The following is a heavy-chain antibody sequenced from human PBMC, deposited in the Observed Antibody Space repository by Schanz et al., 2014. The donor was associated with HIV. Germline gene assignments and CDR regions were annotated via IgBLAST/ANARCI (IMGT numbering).Heavy chain of an antibody. CDR1: GGSFRGYY. CDR3: ARGDFGGNSVDY. CDR2: IRHTGGT. D-gene: IGHD2-21*02. Sequence: QVQLQQWGAGLLKPSETLSLTCAVYGGSFRGYYWTWIRQFPGMGLEWIGKIRHTGGTNYNPSLKSRVTMSVDTSKNQFSLKLRSVIAADTAVYFCARGDFGGNSVDYWGHGNLVTVSS. J-gene: IGHJ4*01. V-gene: IGHV4-34*01.